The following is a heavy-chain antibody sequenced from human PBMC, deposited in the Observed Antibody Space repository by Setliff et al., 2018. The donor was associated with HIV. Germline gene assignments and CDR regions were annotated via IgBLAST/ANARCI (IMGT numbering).Heavy chain of an antibody. CDR1: GDSISSGGYY. CDR2: IYTSGNT. Sequence: PSETLSLTCKVSGDSISSGGYYWTWIRKPAGKGLEWIGHIYTSGNTNYNPSLKSRVSISVATSKNQFFLTLTSVTAADSAVYYCARLGEHDTGDLDVWGKGTTVTVS. CDR3: ARLGEHDTGDLDV. V-gene: IGHV4-61*09. D-gene: IGHD1-1*01. J-gene: IGHJ6*03.